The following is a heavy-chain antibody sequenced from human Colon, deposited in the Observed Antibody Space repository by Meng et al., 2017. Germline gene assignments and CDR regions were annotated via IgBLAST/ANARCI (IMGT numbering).Heavy chain of an antibody. CDR3: AGDYYGSGSYAY. Sequence: QVQLQESGPGLVKPSGTLSLTCAVSGGSLSSYYWSWIRQPPGKGLEWIGYVYYSGSTNYNPSLKSRVTISVDTSKNQFSLKLSSVTAADTAVYYCAGDYYGSGSYAYWGQGTLVTVSS. V-gene: IGHV4-59*12. CDR2: VYYSGST. D-gene: IGHD3-10*01. J-gene: IGHJ4*02. CDR1: GGSLSSYY.